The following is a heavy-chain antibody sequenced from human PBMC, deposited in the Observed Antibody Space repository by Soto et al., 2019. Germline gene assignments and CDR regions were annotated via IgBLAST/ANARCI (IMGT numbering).Heavy chain of an antibody. CDR1: GVSISSDGYS. Sequence: QLQLQESGSGLVEPSQTLSLTCAVSGVSISSDGYSWSWIRQPPGKGLEWIGFIYQSGSTYYNPSLKSRGTMSVDRSKNQFSLKLTSVTAADTAVYYCARAYYDFWTSYHYGMDVWGQGTTVTVSS. J-gene: IGHJ6*02. D-gene: IGHD3-3*01. CDR3: ARAYYDFWTSYHYGMDV. CDR2: IYQSGST. V-gene: IGHV4-30-2*01.